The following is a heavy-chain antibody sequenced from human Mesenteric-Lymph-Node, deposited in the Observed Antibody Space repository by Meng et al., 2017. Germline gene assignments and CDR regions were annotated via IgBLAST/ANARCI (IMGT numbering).Heavy chain of an antibody. V-gene: IGHV4-4*02. CDR3: ASHVIVTGKRGFDF. D-gene: IGHD6-19*01. CDR1: GGSIISSNW. Sequence: QMQLQESGPGLGMPSGTLSLTGAGSGGSIISSNWWSWVRQPPGKGLEWIGEIYHGGRANYNTSLTNRVTMSVDKSKNHFSLQLTSVTAADTAVYYCASHVIVTGKRGFDFWGQGILVTVSS. CDR2: IYHGGRA. J-gene: IGHJ4*02.